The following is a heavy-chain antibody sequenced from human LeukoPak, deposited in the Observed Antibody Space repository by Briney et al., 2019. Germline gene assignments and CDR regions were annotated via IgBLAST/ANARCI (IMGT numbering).Heavy chain of an antibody. V-gene: IGHV4-59*01. Sequence: SETLSLTCTVSGDFITAYYWSWIRQPPGKGLEWIGYVYYSGSTEYNPSLRSRVTISLEMSKRQFSLNLTSVTAADTAVYYCASNPGTVFDYWGQGALVTVSS. J-gene: IGHJ4*02. CDR2: VYYSGST. CDR3: ASNPGTVFDY. D-gene: IGHD1-26*01. CDR1: GDFITAYY.